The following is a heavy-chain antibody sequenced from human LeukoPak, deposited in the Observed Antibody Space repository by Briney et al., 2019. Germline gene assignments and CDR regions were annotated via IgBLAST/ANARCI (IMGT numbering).Heavy chain of an antibody. D-gene: IGHD2-2*01. J-gene: IGHJ4*02. CDR1: GFTFSDYY. Sequence: GGSLRLSCAASGFTFSDYYMSWIRQAPGKGLEWVSYISSSGTTISYADSVKGRFTISRDNAKNSLYLQMNSLRAEDTAVYYCARDCPLTVAPLCIFDYWGQGTLVTVSS. V-gene: IGHV3-11*04. CDR3: ARDCPLTVAPLCIFDY. CDR2: ISSSGTTI.